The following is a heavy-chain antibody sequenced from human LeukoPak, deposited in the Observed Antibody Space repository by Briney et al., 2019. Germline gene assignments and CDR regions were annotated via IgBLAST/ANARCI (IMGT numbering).Heavy chain of an antibody. CDR3: ASSYLHYNWNDEVRFDY. D-gene: IGHD1-1*01. J-gene: IGHJ4*02. V-gene: IGHV4-59*08. CDR2: IYYRGST. CDR1: GCSIRSYY. Sequence: SETLSLTCTVPGCSIRSYYWSWIRQPPGKGPEGIGYIYYRGSTNYNPSLKSRVTISVDTSKNQFSLKLSSVTAADTAVYYCASSYLHYNWNDEVRFDYWGQGTLVTVSS.